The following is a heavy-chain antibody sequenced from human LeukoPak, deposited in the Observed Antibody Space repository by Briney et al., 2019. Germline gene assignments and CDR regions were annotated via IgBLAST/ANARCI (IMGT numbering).Heavy chain of an antibody. CDR3: ARDQSEGGYSS. CDR1: GGSINNYY. D-gene: IGHD3-22*01. J-gene: IGHJ4*02. V-gene: IGHV4-59*12. CDR2: IYYSGST. Sequence: SETLSLTCTVSGGSINNYYWSWIRQPPGKGLEWIGYIYYSGSTNYNPSLKSRVTISVDTSKNQFSLKLSSVTAADTAVYYCARDQSEGGYSSWGQGTLVTVSS.